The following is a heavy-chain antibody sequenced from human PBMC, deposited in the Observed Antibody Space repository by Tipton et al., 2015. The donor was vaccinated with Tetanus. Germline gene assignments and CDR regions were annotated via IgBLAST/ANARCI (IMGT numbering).Heavy chain of an antibody. CDR1: GFAFSSYW. J-gene: IGHJ4*02. V-gene: IGHV3-21*01. D-gene: IGHD1-26*01. CDR3: ATGRTLDY. Sequence: SLRLSCVASGFAFSSYWMNWVRQAPGKGLEWLSSISSTSSYIYYADSVKGRFTVSRDNAKNSLSLQMKSLGDEDTAVYYCATGRTLDYWGQGTRVTVST. CDR2: ISSTSSYI.